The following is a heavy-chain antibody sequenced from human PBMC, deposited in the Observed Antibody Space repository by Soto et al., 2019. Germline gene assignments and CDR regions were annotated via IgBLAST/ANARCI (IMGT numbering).Heavy chain of an antibody. D-gene: IGHD3-9*01. CDR1: GGSVTSGGYY. CDR3: ARSILTGFYAYFYY. V-gene: IGHV4-31*03. Sequence: QVQLQESGPGLVKPSQTLSLTCTVSGGSVTSGGYYWSWIRQHPGKGLEWIGYIYYSGGTYYNPSLNSRVTIAVDTSKNQFSLKLTSVTAADTAVYYCARSILTGFYAYFYYWGQGTLVTVSS. J-gene: IGHJ4*02. CDR2: IYYSGGT.